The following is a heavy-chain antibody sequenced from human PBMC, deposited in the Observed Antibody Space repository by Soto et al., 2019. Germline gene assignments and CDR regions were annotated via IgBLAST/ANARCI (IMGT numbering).Heavy chain of an antibody. D-gene: IGHD3-10*01. CDR1: EFTFSRFE. V-gene: IGHV3-48*03. Sequence: ELQLVESGGGLVQPGGSMRLSCAASEFTFSRFELHWVRQAPGKGLEWISYISSSGSTAYYASSVEGRFTISRDNANNTVYLQMDSLRAEDTALYYCTRAAWFPYVSFYWGQGALVTVSS. CDR3: TRAAWFPYVSFY. CDR2: ISSSGSTA. J-gene: IGHJ4*02.